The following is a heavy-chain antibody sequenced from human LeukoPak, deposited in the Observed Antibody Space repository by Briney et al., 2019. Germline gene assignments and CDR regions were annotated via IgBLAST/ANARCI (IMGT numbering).Heavy chain of an antibody. J-gene: IGHJ3*02. CDR2: ISSSGSTI. Sequence: GGSLRLSCAASGFTFSDYYMSWIRQPPGKGLEWVSYISSSGSTIYYADSVKGRFTISRDNAKNSLYLQMNSLRAEDTAVYYCARDWYYYDSSGYYYGRHDAFDIWGQGTMVTVSS. CDR3: ARDWYYYDSSGYYYGRHDAFDI. D-gene: IGHD3-22*01. CDR1: GFTFSDYY. V-gene: IGHV3-11*04.